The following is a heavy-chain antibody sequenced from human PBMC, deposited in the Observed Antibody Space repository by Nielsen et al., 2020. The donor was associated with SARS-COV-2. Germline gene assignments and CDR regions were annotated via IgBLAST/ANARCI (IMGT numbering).Heavy chain of an antibody. CDR2: VPYGGNKR. V-gene: IGHV3-30*02. D-gene: IGHD6-25*01. Sequence: GESLKISRAASGFRFTDYGMHWVRRAPGKGLEWVAFVPYGGNKRYYAVAVRGRFTISRDNTKNTLSLEMKYLTEEDTGVYYCAKDVRTGSAHFHRWGQGTLVSVSS. CDR1: GFRFTDYG. J-gene: IGHJ4*02. CDR3: AKDVRTGSAHFHR.